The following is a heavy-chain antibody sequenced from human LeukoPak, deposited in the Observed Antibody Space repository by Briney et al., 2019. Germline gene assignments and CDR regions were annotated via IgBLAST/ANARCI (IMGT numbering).Heavy chain of an antibody. V-gene: IGHV1-69*05. J-gene: IGHJ5*02. Sequence: GASVKVSCKASGGTFSSYAISWVRQAPGQGLEWMGGIIPIFGTANYAQKFQGRVTITTDESTSTAYMELSSLRSEDTAVYYSARERAAAGSLWFDPWGQGTLVTVSS. D-gene: IGHD6-13*01. CDR3: ARERAAAGSLWFDP. CDR1: GGTFSSYA. CDR2: IIPIFGTA.